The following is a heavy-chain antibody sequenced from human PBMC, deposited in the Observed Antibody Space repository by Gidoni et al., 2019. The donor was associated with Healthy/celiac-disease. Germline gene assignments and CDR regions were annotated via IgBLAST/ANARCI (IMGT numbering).Heavy chain of an antibody. V-gene: IGHV3-23*01. CDR2: ISGSGGST. D-gene: IGHD3-10*02. CDR3: AKLFGLTHDAFDI. Sequence: EVQLLESGGGLVQPGGSLRLSCAASGFTFSSYARSWVRQAPGKGLEWVSAISGSGGSTYYADSVKGRFTISRDNSKNTLYLQMNSLRAEDTAVYYCAKLFGLTHDAFDIWGQGTMVTVSS. CDR1: GFTFSSYA. J-gene: IGHJ3*02.